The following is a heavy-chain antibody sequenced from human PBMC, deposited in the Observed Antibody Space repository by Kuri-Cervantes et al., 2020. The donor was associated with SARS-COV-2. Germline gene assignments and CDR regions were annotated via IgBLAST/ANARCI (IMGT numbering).Heavy chain of an antibody. Sequence: LSLTCAASGFTFSSYAMSWVRQAPGKGLEWVSVIYSGGSSTNYADSVKGRFTISRDNAKNSLYLQMNSLRAEDTAVYYCARGQQLIDYWGQGTLVTVSS. CDR1: GFTFSSYA. CDR2: IYSGGSST. D-gene: IGHD6-13*01. V-gene: IGHV3-23*03. J-gene: IGHJ4*02. CDR3: ARGQQLIDY.